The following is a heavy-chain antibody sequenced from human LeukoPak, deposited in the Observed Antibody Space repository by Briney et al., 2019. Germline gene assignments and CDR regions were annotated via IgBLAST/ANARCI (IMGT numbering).Heavy chain of an antibody. Sequence: TGGSLRLSFAASGFTFSSSWMTWVRQAPGKELEWVAKIKQDGSEKSYVDSVKGRFTISRDNAKNSLYLQMNSPRAEDTAVYYCAKDSRDAEWGDDCWGQGTLVTVSS. D-gene: IGHD1-26*01. V-gene: IGHV3-7*03. CDR2: IKQDGSEK. J-gene: IGHJ4*02. CDR1: GFTFSSSW. CDR3: AKDSRDAEWGDDC.